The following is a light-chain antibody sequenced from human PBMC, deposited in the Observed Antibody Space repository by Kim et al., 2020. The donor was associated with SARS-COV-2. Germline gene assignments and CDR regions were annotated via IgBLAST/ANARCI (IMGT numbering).Light chain of an antibody. CDR1: SCNIGEGYD. J-gene: IGLJ3*02. CDR3: QSSDSSLSGV. Sequence: GQRVTIPCTVSSCNIGEGYDVHWYQQWPGTAPRLLIYANNNRPSGVPDRFSGSKSGTSASLAITGLQAEDEAVYYCQSSDSSLSGVFGGGTQLTVL. V-gene: IGLV1-40*01. CDR2: ANN.